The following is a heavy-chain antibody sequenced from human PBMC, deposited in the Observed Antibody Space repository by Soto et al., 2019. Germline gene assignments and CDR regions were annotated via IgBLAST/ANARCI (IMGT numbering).Heavy chain of an antibody. Sequence: GGSLRLSCAASGFTFSSYAMSWVRQAPGKGLEWVSAISGSGGSTYYADSVKGRFTISRDNSKNTLYLQMNSLRAEDTAVYYCAKPSDLYPIPIGSGSYYDYWGQGTLVTVSS. J-gene: IGHJ4*02. V-gene: IGHV3-23*01. CDR1: GFTFSSYA. D-gene: IGHD3-10*01. CDR3: AKPSDLYPIPIGSGSYYDY. CDR2: ISGSGGST.